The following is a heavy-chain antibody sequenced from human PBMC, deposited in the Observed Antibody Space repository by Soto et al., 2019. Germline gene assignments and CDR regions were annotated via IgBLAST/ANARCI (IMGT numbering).Heavy chain of an antibody. CDR2: ITSDGSST. CDR1: GFTFSSYW. J-gene: IGHJ5*02. V-gene: IGHV3-74*01. CDR3: ASSAFDT. Sequence: EVQLVESGGGLVQPGGSLRLSCAASGFTFSSYWMHWVRQAPGKGLVWVSRITSDGSSTYYADSVTGRFTISRDNAKNKPDRQLSRRRAVATAVEYGASSAFDTWGQGTLVTVSS.